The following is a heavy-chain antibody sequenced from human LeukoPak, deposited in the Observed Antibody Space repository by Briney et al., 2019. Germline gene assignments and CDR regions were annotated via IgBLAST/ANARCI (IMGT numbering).Heavy chain of an antibody. CDR3: AREGTWSYYYDY. Sequence: GGSLRLSCAASGFTVRSNYMNWVRQAPGMGLEWVSVIYSGGSTYYADSVKGRFTISRDNSKNTLYLQMNSLRAEDTAVYYCAREGTWSYYYDYWGQGTLVTVSS. D-gene: IGHD1-26*01. CDR2: IYSGGST. CDR1: GFTVRSNY. V-gene: IGHV3-66*01. J-gene: IGHJ4*02.